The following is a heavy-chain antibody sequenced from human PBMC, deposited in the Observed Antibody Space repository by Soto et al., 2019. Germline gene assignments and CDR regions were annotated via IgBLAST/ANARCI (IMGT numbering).Heavy chain of an antibody. J-gene: IGHJ3*02. CDR1: GYTFTGYY. CDR3: ARVTDYYDSSGYFLGAFDI. CDR2: INPNSGGT. D-gene: IGHD3-22*01. V-gene: IGHV1-2*02. Sequence: ASVKVSCKASGYTFTGYYMHWVRQAPGQGLEWMGWINPNSGGTNYAQKFQGRVTMTRDTSISTAYMELSRLRSGDTAVYYCARVTDYYDSSGYFLGAFDIWGQGTMVTVSS.